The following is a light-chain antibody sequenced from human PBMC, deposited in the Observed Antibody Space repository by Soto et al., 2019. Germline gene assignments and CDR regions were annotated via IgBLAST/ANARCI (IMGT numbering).Light chain of an antibody. J-gene: IGLJ1*01. CDR1: SSDVGGFNY. Sequence: QSVLTQPASVSGSPGQSITISCTGTSSDVGGFNYVSWYQQHPGKGPKLILYEVSSRPSGISNRFSGSKSGNTASLTISGLQAEDEADYYCSSYTSTSTLYVFGTGTKVTVL. CDR3: SSYTSTSTLYV. CDR2: EVS. V-gene: IGLV2-14*01.